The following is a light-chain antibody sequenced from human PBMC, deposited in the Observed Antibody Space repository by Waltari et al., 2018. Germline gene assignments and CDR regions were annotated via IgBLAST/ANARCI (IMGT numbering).Light chain of an antibody. Sequence: QSVLTQPPPVSVAPGQRVTISCPGSRSNIGAVADAHWYQQLPGSAPKLFIYACGNRPSGVPDRFYGSRSGTSTSLAITGLQAEDEADYYCQSYDSSLSAVFGGGTKLTVL. CDR3: QSYDSSLSAV. CDR1: RSNIGAVAD. CDR2: ACG. V-gene: IGLV1-40*01. J-gene: IGLJ3*02.